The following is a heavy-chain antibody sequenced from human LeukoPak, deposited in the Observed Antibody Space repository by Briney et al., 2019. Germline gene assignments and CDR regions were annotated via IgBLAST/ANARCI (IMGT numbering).Heavy chain of an antibody. CDR2: ISAYNGNT. J-gene: IGHJ4*02. CDR3: ARDIAAAGTWEFDY. V-gene: IGHV1-18*01. D-gene: IGHD6-13*01. Sequence: ASVKVSCKASGYTFTSYGISWVRQAPGQGLEWMGWISAYNGNTNYAQKLQGRVTMTTDTSTSTAYMELRSLRSDDTAVYYCARDIAAAGTWEFDYWGQGTLVTVSS. CDR1: GYTFTSYG.